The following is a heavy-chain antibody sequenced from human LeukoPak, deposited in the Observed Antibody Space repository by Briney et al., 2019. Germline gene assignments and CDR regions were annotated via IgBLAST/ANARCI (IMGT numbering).Heavy chain of an antibody. CDR1: GFTFSSFE. CDR3: ARGDGGAFDY. V-gene: IGHV3-21*01. CDR2: ISSSSSYI. D-gene: IGHD2-21*01. Sequence: GGSLRLSCAASGFTFSSFEMNWVRQAPGKGLEWVSSISSSSSYIYYADSVKGRFTISRDNAKNSLYLQMNSLRAEDTAVYYCARGDGGAFDYWGQGTLVTVSS. J-gene: IGHJ4*02.